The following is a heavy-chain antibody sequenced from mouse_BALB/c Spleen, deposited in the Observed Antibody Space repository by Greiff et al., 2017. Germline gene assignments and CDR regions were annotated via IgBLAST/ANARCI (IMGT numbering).Heavy chain of an antibody. Sequence: QVHVKQSGAELMKPGASVKISCKATGYTFSSYWIEWVKQRPGHGLEWIGEILPGSGSTNYNEKFKGKATFTADTSSNTAYMQLSSLTSEDSAVYYCARRHYGLYAMDYWGQGTSVTVSA. CDR1: GYTFSSYW. CDR2: ILPGSGST. J-gene: IGHJ4*01. V-gene: IGHV1-9*01. CDR3: ARRHYGLYAMDY. D-gene: IGHD1-1*01.